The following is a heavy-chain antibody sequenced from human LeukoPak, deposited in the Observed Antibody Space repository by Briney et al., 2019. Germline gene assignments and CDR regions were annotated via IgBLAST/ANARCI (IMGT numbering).Heavy chain of an antibody. J-gene: IGHJ4*02. D-gene: IGHD6-19*01. CDR3: VRDGSGWSAY. CDR2: IRQDGREK. Sequence: PGGSLRLSCAASGFTFGTYWMSWLRQAPGKGLEWVANIRQDGREKYYLDSVKGRLTISRDNTQNSLFLQMNSLTAGDTAVYFCVRDGSGWSAYWGQGTLVTVSS. CDR1: GFTFGTYW. V-gene: IGHV3-7*01.